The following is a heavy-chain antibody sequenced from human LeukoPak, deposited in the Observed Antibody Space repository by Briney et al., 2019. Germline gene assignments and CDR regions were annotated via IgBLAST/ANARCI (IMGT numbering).Heavy chain of an antibody. V-gene: IGHV3-7*01. CDR1: GFTFSSYW. CDR2: IKEDGSEK. CDR3: ARDGAIKGGWYVDY. D-gene: IGHD6-19*01. Sequence: GGSLRLSCAASGFTFSSYWMTWVRQAPGKGLEWVASIKEDGSEKKYVDSVKGRFTISRDNAKNSLYLQMNSLRAEDTAVYYCARDGAIKGGWYVDYWGQGTLVTVSS. J-gene: IGHJ4*02.